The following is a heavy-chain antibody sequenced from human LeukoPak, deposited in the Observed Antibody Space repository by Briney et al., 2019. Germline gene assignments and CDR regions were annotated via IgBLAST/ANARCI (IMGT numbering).Heavy chain of an antibody. Sequence: GGSLRLSCAASEFTFDDFAMHWVRQAPGKGLEWVSLISGDGNTTYCADSVKGRLTISRDNSKNSLFLQVNSLRTEDTALYFCAKDFNGLDSAFDIWGQGTMVTVSP. CDR1: EFTFDDFA. J-gene: IGHJ3*02. V-gene: IGHV3-43*02. CDR2: ISGDGNTT. D-gene: IGHD3/OR15-3a*01. CDR3: AKDFNGLDSAFDI.